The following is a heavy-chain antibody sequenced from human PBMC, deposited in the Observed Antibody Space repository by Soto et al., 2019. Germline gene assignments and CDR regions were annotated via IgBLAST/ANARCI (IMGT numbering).Heavy chain of an antibody. Sequence: QVQLVESGGGVVQPGRSLRLSCAASGFTFSSYDMHWVRQAPGKGLEWVAVIWYDGSNKYYADSVKGRFTISRDNSKYTLYLQMNSLRAEDTAVYYCARGGGYSGYDLDYWGQGTLVTVSS. J-gene: IGHJ4*02. V-gene: IGHV3-33*01. D-gene: IGHD5-12*01. CDR3: ARGGGYSGYDLDY. CDR2: IWYDGSNK. CDR1: GFTFSSYD.